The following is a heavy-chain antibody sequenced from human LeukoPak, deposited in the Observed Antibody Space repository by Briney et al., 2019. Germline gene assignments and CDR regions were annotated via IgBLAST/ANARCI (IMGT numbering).Heavy chain of an antibody. CDR2: INPNSGGT. D-gene: IGHD2-21*02. CDR1: GYTFTGYY. V-gene: IGHV1-2*02. J-gene: IGHJ6*02. Sequence: ASVKVSCKASGYTFTGYYMHWVRQAPGQGLEGMGWINPNSGGTNYAQKFQGRVTMTRDTSISTAHMELSRLRSDDTAVYYCARDQLLADYCGGDCYVDYYYYGMDVWGQGTTVTVSS. CDR3: ARDQLLADYCGGDCYVDYYYYGMDV.